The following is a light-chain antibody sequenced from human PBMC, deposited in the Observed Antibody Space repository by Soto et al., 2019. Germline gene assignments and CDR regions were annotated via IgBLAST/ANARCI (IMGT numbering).Light chain of an antibody. CDR1: YSNIGAGYE. J-gene: IGLJ1*01. V-gene: IGLV1-40*01. CDR2: GHN. Sequence: QSVLTQPPSVSGAPGQRVTISCTGSYSNIGAGYEVHWYQQIPGTAPKLLISGHNNRPSGVPDRFFGSKSGTSASLTIIGLQAEDEADYYCCSYAGSTRVFGTGTKLTVL. CDR3: CSYAGSTRV.